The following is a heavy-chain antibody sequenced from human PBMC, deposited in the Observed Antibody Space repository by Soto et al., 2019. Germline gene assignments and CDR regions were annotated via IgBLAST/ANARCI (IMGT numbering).Heavy chain of an antibody. J-gene: IGHJ4*02. CDR3: ARIAPPGKTFFDY. CDR2: VNPNRGTA. CDR1: GYAFTNYN. Sequence: QVQLVQSGAEARKPGASVTVSCKASGYAFTNYNIHWVRLAPGQGLQWMGEVNPNRGTAGYAEAFQGRGTMTRDPSTRTVYMVLTSLTPEDTAIYYCARIAPPGKTFFDYWGQGTLVTVSS. D-gene: IGHD3-22*01. V-gene: IGHV1-46*01.